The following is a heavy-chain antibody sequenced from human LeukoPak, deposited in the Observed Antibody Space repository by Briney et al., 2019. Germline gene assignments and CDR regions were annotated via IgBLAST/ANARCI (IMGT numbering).Heavy chain of an antibody. CDR3: ARDLYGSGSYYPLFDY. Sequence: GGSLRLSCEASGFTFSDHYMSWIRQAPGKGLEWVSYITTRANIIYYVDSVKGRFTISRDNAKNSLYLQMNSLRAEDTAVYYCARDLYGSGSYYPLFDYWGQGTLVTVSS. J-gene: IGHJ4*02. CDR2: ITTRANII. D-gene: IGHD3-10*01. V-gene: IGHV3-11*04. CDR1: GFTFSDHY.